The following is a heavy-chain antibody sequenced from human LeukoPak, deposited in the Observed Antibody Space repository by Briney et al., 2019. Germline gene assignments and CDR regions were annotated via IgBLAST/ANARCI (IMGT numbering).Heavy chain of an antibody. J-gene: IGHJ4*02. D-gene: IGHD3-9*01. CDR1: GFTFSNAW. V-gene: IGHV3-15*01. Sequence: GGSLRLSCAASGFTFSNAWMSWVRQAPGKGLEWVGRIKSKTDGGTTDYAAPVKGRFTISRDDSKNTLYLQMNSLKTEDTAVYYCTTDQTLRYFDWLLYTDYWGQGTLVTVSS. CDR2: IKSKTDGGTT. CDR3: TTDQTLRYFDWLLYTDY.